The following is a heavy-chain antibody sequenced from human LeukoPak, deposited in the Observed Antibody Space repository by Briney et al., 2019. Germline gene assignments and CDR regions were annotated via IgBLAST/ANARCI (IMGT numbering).Heavy chain of an antibody. CDR3: AKVSGSGPPLDY. D-gene: IGHD6-19*01. J-gene: IGHJ4*02. CDR2: ISGSGGST. CDR1: GFTFGLYW. V-gene: IGHV3-23*01. Sequence: GGSLRLSCAGSGFTFGLYWMSWVRQAPGKGLEWVSAISGSGGSTYYADSVKGRFTISRDNSKNTLYLQMNSLRAEDTAVYYCAKVSGSGPPLDYWGQGTLVTVSS.